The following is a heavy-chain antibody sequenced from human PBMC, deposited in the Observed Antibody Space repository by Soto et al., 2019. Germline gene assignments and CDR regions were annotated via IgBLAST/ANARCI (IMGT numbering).Heavy chain of an antibody. V-gene: IGHV4-30-4*01. J-gene: IGHJ4*02. CDR1: VGSIRIGDYY. D-gene: IGHD3-3*01. CDR3: ARALIFGVVFDY. Sequence: SETLSLTCTFSVGSIRIGDYYWRWIRQPPGKGLEWIGYIYYSGSTYYNPSLKSRVTISVDTSKNQFSLKLSSVTAADTAVYYCARALIFGVVFDYWGQGTMVTGSS. CDR2: IYYSGST.